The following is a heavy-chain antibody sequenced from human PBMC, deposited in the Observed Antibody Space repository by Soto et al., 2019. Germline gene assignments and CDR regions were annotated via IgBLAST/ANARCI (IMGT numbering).Heavy chain of an antibody. CDR3: ARAGLGDGSDY. V-gene: IGHV4-61*01. Sequence: QVQLQESGPGLVKPSETLSLTCTVSGGSVSSGSYYWSWIRQPPGKGLEWIGCIYYSGSTKYNPSLKSRVTISVDTSKNQFSLKLSSVTAADTAVYYCARAGLGDGSDYWGQGTLVTVSS. CDR2: IYYSGST. D-gene: IGHD1-26*01. J-gene: IGHJ4*02. CDR1: GGSVSSGSYY.